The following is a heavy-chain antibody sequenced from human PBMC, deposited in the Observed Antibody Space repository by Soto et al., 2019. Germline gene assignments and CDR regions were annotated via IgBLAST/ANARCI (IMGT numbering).Heavy chain of an antibody. Sequence: QVQLVESGGGVVQPGRSLRLSCAASGFTFSSYGMHWVRQAPGKGLEWVAVIWYDGSNKYYADSVKGRFTISRDNSKNTLYLQMNSLRAEDTAVYYCARDHCSSTSCYTGAFDIWGQGTMVTVPS. CDR3: ARDHCSSTSCYTGAFDI. D-gene: IGHD2-2*02. CDR1: GFTFSSYG. J-gene: IGHJ3*02. CDR2: IWYDGSNK. V-gene: IGHV3-33*01.